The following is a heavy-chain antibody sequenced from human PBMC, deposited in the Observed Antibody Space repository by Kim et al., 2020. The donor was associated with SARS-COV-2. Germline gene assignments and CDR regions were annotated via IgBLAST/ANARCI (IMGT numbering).Heavy chain of an antibody. J-gene: IGHJ4*02. V-gene: IGHV4-39*02. Sequence: SETLSLTCSVSGASITSSSYYWGWIRQPPGKGLEWIGSLYFSGSTSYNPSLKSRVTISVDTSKNQFSLRLTSVTAADTAVYFCARGGLTTYSYWGQGTLVTVSS. D-gene: IGHD2-15*01. CDR1: GASITSSSYY. CDR2: LYFSGST. CDR3: ARGGLTTYSY.